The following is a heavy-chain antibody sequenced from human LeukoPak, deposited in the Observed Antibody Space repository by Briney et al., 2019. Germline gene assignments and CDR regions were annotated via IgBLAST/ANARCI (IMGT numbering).Heavy chain of an antibody. CDR3: AMTDRYAGRPFDY. CDR1: GYSLIEVA. Sequence: GASVKVSFKVSGYSLIEVAMHWVRQAPGKGLEWVGSFDPEDGEDGETHYAQKFQGRVTMTEDASTDTAYMELTRLSSEDTALYYCAMTDRYAGRPFDYWGQGTLVTVSS. D-gene: IGHD3-9*01. V-gene: IGHV1-24*01. J-gene: IGHJ4*02. CDR2: FDPEDGEDGET.